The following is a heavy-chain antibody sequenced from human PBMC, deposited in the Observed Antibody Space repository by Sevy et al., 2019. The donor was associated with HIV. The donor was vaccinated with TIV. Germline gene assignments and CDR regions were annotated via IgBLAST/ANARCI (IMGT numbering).Heavy chain of an antibody. D-gene: IGHD3-22*01. CDR3: ATTKYYYESSGSPFDY. J-gene: IGHJ4*02. V-gene: IGHV1-24*01. CDR1: GYTLTQLS. Sequence: ASVKVSCKVSGYTLTQLSMHWVRQAPGKGLEWMGSFDPEDGETLYAQKFQGRVTMTEDTSTDTAYMELSSLRSEDTAIYYCATTKYYYESSGSPFDYWGQGTLVTVSS. CDR2: FDPEDGET.